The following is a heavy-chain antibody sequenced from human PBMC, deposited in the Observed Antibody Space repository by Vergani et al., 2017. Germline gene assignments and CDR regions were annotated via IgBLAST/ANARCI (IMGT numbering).Heavy chain of an antibody. CDR2: FTGSGGST. CDR1: GFPFISHA. D-gene: IGHD3-3*01. CDR3: AKEGAFDRFLGHDFDH. J-gene: IGHJ4*02. Sequence: EVQLSESGGALVQPGGSLRLSCTASGFPFISHAMTWVRQAPGKGLEWISSFTGSGGSTTYADSVKGRFTISRDNAKNTLYLQMNSLRAEDTAVYYCAKEGAFDRFLGHDFDHWGQGTLVTVSS. V-gene: IGHV3-23*01.